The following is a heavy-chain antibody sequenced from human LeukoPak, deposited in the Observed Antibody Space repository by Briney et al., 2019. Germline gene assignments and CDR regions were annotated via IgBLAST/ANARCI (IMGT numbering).Heavy chain of an antibody. V-gene: IGHV3-21*01. D-gene: IGHD1-26*01. CDR2: ISSSSSYI. CDR3: ARGVGAAPPARDAFDI. J-gene: IGHJ3*02. Sequence: GGSLRLSCAASGFTFSSYSMNWVRQAPGKGLEWVSSISSSSSYIYYADSVKGRFTISRDNAKNSLYLQMNSLRAEDTAVCYCARGVGAAPPARDAFDIWGQGTMVTVSS. CDR1: GFTFSSYS.